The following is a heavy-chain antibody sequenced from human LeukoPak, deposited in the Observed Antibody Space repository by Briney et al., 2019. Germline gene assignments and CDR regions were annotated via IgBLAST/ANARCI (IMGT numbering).Heavy chain of an antibody. CDR3: ARVCILTGYWNLGY. J-gene: IGHJ4*02. CDR1: GYTFTGYY. CDR2: INPNSGGT. D-gene: IGHD3-9*01. Sequence: ASVTVSCKASGYTFTGYYMHWVRQAPGQGLEWMGWINPNSGGTNYAQKFQGRVTMTRDTSISTAYMELSRLRSDDTAVYYCARVCILTGYWNLGYWGQGTLVTVSS. V-gene: IGHV1-2*02.